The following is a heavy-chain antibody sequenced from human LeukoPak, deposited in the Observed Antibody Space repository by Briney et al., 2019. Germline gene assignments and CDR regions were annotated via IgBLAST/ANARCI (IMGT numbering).Heavy chain of an antibody. D-gene: IGHD3-22*01. Sequence: PSETLSLTCTVSGGSISSGDYYWSWIRQPPGKGLEWIGYIYYSGSTYYNPSPKSRVTISVDTSKNQFSLKLSSVTAADTAVYYCAREVDDSSGYRYFDYWGQGTLVTVSS. V-gene: IGHV4-30-4*01. CDR1: GGSISSGDYY. J-gene: IGHJ4*02. CDR2: IYYSGST. CDR3: AREVDDSSGYRYFDY.